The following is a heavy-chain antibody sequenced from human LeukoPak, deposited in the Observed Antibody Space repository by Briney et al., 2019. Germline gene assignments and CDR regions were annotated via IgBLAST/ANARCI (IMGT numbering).Heavy chain of an antibody. CDR2: IYYSGST. J-gene: IGHJ4*02. V-gene: IGHV4-39*01. CDR3: ARLSGSLYYFDY. Sequence: PSETLSLTCTVSGGSISSSSYYWGWIRQPPGKGLEWIGSIYYSGSTYYNPSLKSRVTISVDTSKNQFSLKLSSVTAADTAVYYCARLSGSLYYFDYWGQGTLVTVSS. D-gene: IGHD1-14*01. CDR1: GGSISSSSYY.